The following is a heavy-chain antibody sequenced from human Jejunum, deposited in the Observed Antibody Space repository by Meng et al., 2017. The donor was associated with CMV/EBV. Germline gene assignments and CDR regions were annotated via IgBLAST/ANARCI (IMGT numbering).Heavy chain of an antibody. V-gene: IGHV3-53*01. Sequence: KWGVCGGSLVRPGGSLRLSCAGLDFTVSRLWMSWVRQAPGKGLEWVSITFRSGTTYFADSVKGRFSISRDNSKNTLYLQMNSLGVEDTAVYYCAKGADSSWYTGESWGQGTLVTVSS. J-gene: IGHJ5*02. CDR2: TFRSGTT. D-gene: IGHD2-2*02. CDR3: AKGADSSWYTGES. CDR1: DFTVSRLW.